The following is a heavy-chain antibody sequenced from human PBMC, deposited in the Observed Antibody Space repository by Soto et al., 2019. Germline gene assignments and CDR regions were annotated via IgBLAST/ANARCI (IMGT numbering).Heavy chain of an antibody. Sequence: SVKVSCKASGFTFTSSAVQWVRQARGQRLEWIGWIVVGSGNTNYAQKFQERVTITRDMSTSTAYMELSSLRSEDTAVYYCAAGLYCSGGSCYGGINYYYYYGMDVWGQGTTVTVS. J-gene: IGHJ6*02. V-gene: IGHV1-58*01. CDR2: IVVGSGNT. CDR3: AAGLYCSGGSCYGGINYYYYYGMDV. CDR1: GFTFTSSA. D-gene: IGHD2-15*01.